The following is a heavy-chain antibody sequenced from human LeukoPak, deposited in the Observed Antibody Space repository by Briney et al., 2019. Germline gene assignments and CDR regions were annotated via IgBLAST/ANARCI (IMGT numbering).Heavy chain of an antibody. CDR3: AKSSAGGIGVDY. CDR2: IWYDGSNK. D-gene: IGHD6-13*01. J-gene: IGHJ4*02. V-gene: IGHV3-33*06. CDR1: VFTFSSYG. Sequence: GRSLRLSCAASVFTFSSYGMHWVRQAPGKGLEWAAVIWYDGSNKYYADSVKGRFTISRDNPKNTLYLQMNSLRAEDTAVYYCAKSSAGGIGVDYWGQGTLVTVSS.